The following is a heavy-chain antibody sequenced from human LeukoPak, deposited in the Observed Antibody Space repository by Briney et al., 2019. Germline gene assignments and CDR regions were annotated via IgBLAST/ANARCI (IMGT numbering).Heavy chain of an antibody. J-gene: IGHJ5*02. V-gene: IGHV4-4*02. CDR1: GGSISSSNW. CDR3: ARGVAAAGTGWFDP. CDR2: IYHSGST. Sequence: PSETLSLTCAVSGGSISSSNWWSWVRQPPGKGLEWIGEIYHSGSTNYNPSLKSRVTISVGKSKNQFSLKLSSVTAADTAVYYCARGVAAAGTGWFDPWGQGTLVTVSS. D-gene: IGHD6-13*01.